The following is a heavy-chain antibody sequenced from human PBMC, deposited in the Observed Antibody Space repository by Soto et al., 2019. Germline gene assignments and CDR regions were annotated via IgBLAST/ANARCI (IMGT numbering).Heavy chain of an antibody. Sequence: QVQLVESGGGVVQPGRSLRLSCAASGFTFSSYGMHWVRQAPGKGLEWVAVIWYDGSNKYYADSVKGRFTISRDNSKTTLYLQMNSLRAEDTAVYYCAYGDYGAFGYWGQGTLVTVSS. V-gene: IGHV3-33*01. CDR3: AYGDYGAFGY. J-gene: IGHJ4*02. D-gene: IGHD4-17*01. CDR1: GFTFSSYG. CDR2: IWYDGSNK.